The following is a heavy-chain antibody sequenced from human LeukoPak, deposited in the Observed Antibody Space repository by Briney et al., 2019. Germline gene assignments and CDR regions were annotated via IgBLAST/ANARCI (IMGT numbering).Heavy chain of an antibody. J-gene: IGHJ4*02. Sequence: ASVRVSCKTSGYTFTSYYIHWVRQAPGQGLEWMGWINPSSGGTEYAQKFHGRVTMTGDTSISTAYMELSRLRSDDTAVYHCARDRGSSWYVDYWGQGALVTVSS. D-gene: IGHD6-13*01. V-gene: IGHV1-2*02. CDR1: GYTFTSYY. CDR2: INPSSGGT. CDR3: ARDRGSSWYVDY.